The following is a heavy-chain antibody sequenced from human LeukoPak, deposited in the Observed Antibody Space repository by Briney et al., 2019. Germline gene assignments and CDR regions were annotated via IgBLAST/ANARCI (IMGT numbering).Heavy chain of an antibody. CDR3: ARAVGASVDWFDP. D-gene: IGHD3-16*01. CDR2: IYYSGST. CDR1: GGSISSYY. J-gene: IGHJ5*02. V-gene: IGHV4-59*01. Sequence: PSETLSLTCTVSGGSISSYYWSWIRQPPGKGLEWIGYIYYSGSTNYNPSLKSRVTISVDTSKNQFSLKLSSVTAADTAVYYCARAVGASVDWFDPWGQGTLVTVSS.